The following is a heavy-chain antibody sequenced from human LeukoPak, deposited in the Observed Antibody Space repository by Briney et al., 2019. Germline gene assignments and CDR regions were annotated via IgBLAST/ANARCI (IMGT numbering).Heavy chain of an antibody. CDR2: INPSGGST. V-gene: IGHV1-46*01. CDR1: GYTFTSYY. CDR3: ARGWGSGSYLKTGFDY. J-gene: IGHJ4*02. Sequence: WASVKVSCKASGYTFTSYYMHWVRQAPGQGLEWMGIINPSGGSTSYAQKFQGRVTMTRNTSISTAYMELSSLRSEDTAMYYCARGWGSGSYLKTGFDYWGQGTLVTVSS. D-gene: IGHD1-26*01.